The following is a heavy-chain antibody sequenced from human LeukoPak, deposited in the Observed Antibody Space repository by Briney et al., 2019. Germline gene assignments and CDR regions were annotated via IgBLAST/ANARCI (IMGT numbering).Heavy chain of an antibody. V-gene: IGHV1-69*04. J-gene: IGHJ3*02. CDR3: ACLTGAENDAFDI. Sequence: AASVKVSCKASGGTFSSYAISWVRQAPGQGLEWMGRIIPILGIANYAQKFQGRVTITADKSTSTAYMELSSLRSEDTAVYYCACLTGAENDAFDIWGQGTMVTVSS. D-gene: IGHD7-27*01. CDR2: IIPILGIA. CDR1: GGTFSSYA.